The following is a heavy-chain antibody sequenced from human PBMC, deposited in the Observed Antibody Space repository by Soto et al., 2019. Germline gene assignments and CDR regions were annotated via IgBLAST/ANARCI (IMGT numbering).Heavy chain of an antibody. D-gene: IGHD5-12*01. J-gene: IGHJ4*02. CDR3: GRRIVATETFDY. CDR2: IYYAGST. Sequence: SETRSLTCTVSGGSISSYYWSWILQPPGRGLKWIGFIYYAGSTKYNASLNSRVTIYVYTSKNQFSLTVTYVTAADTALYYCGRRIVATETFDYWGQGTLVTVS. V-gene: IGHV4-59*08. CDR1: GGSISSYY.